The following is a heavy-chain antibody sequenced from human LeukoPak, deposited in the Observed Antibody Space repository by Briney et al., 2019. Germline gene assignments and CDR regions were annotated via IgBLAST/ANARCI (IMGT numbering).Heavy chain of an antibody. D-gene: IGHD3-22*01. CDR3: ASRYYYDSSGKFDY. CDR2: ISDSGNT. V-gene: IGHV3-23*01. J-gene: IGHJ4*02. Sequence: GGSLRLSCAASGFTLSSYAMSWVRQAPGKGLEWVSAISDSGNTYHADSVKGRFTISRDNAKNSLYLQMNSLRAEDTAMYYCASRYYYDSSGKFDYWGQGTLVTVSS. CDR1: GFTLSSYA.